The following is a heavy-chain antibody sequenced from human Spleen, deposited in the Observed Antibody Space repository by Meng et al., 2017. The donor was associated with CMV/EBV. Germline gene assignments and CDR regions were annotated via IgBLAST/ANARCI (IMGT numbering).Heavy chain of an antibody. CDR3: TTAFWELLNT. Sequence: CADSGFTFSNAWISWVRQAPGKGLEWVGRIKSKTDGGTTDYAAPVKGRFTISRDDSKNTLYLQMNSLKTEDTAVYYCTTAFWELLNTWGQGTLVTVSS. V-gene: IGHV3-15*01. J-gene: IGHJ5*02. CDR2: IKSKTDGGTT. CDR1: GFTFSNAW. D-gene: IGHD1-26*01.